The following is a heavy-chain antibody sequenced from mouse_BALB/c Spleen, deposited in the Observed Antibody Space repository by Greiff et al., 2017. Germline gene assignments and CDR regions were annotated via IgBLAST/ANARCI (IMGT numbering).Heavy chain of an antibody. Sequence: QVQLQQSDAELVKPGASVKISCKASGYTFTDHAIHWVKLKPEQGLEWIGYISPGNGDIKYNEKFKGKATLTADKSSSTAYMQLNSPTSEDSAVYFCKKWSHGFAYWGQGTLVTVSA. D-gene: IGHD1-3*01. V-gene: IGHV1S53*02. J-gene: IGHJ3*01. CDR1: GYTFTDHA. CDR3: KKWSHGFAY. CDR2: ISPGNGDI.